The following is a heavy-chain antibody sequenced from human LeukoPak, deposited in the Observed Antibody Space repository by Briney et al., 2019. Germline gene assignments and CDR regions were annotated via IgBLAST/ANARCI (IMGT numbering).Heavy chain of an antibody. J-gene: IGHJ5*02. CDR3: AKGGSGSS. D-gene: IGHD1-26*01. CDR1: GFTFSNYA. V-gene: IGHV3-23*01. Sequence: GGSLRLSCAVSGFTFSNYAMSWVRQPPGKGLEWVSVVSGSGGSTYYADSVKGRFTISRDNSKNTLYLQMNSLRAEDTAAYYCAKGGSGSSWGQGTLVTVSS. CDR2: VSGSGGST.